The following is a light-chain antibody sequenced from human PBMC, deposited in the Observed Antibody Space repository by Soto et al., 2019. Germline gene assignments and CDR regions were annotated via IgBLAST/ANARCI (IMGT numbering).Light chain of an antibody. CDR2: YTS. CDR1: QYVGTR. CDR3: QQYASAPFS. Sequence: EIVLTQSPATLSSSPGETATLSCRASQYVGTRLAWYQHKPGQAPRLLIYYTSNRATGIPARFSGSGSGTDFTLTISRLEPEDSAVYYCQQYASAPFSLGPGTKVDIK. J-gene: IGKJ3*01. V-gene: IGKV3-11*01.